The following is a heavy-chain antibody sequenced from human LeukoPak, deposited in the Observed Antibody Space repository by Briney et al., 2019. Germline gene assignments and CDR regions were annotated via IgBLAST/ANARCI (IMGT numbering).Heavy chain of an antibody. CDR2: ISSSSSYI. D-gene: IGHD2-2*01. Sequence: GGSLRLSCAASGFSFSSYSMNWVRQAPGKGLEWVSSISSSSSYIYYADSVKGRFTISRDNAKNSLYLQMNSLRAEDTAVYYCARELGSVVVPAANPWGQGTLVPGSS. V-gene: IGHV3-21*01. J-gene: IGHJ5*02. CDR1: GFSFSSYS. CDR3: ARELGSVVVPAANP.